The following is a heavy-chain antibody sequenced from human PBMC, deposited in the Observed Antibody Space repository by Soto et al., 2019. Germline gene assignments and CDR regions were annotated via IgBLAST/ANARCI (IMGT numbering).Heavy chain of an antibody. CDR3: ARNNAKGLPKYYFDY. D-gene: IGHD5-18*01. CDR2: IYYSGST. Sequence: SETLSLTCTVSGGSISSGGYYWSWIRQHPGKGLEWIGYIYYSGSTYYNPSLKSRVTISVDTSKNQFSLKLSSVTAAVTAVYYCARNNAKGLPKYYFDYWGQGTLVTVSS. J-gene: IGHJ4*02. CDR1: GGSISSGGYY. V-gene: IGHV4-31*03.